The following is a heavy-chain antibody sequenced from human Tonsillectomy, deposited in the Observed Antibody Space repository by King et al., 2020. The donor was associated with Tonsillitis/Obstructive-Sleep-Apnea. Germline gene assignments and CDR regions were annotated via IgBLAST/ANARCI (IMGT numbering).Heavy chain of an antibody. CDR2: IYPGDSDT. D-gene: IGHD3-16*01. CDR1: GYIFTSQW. J-gene: IGHJ4*02. CDR3: ARHGDSWVPPDY. V-gene: IGHV5-51*01. Sequence: VQLVESGAEVKKPGDSLTISCTGSGYIFTSQWIGWVPQMPGKGLEWMGIIYPGDSDTRYSPSFQGQVTISADKSISTAFLQWSSLKASDTAIYYCARHGDSWVPPDYWGQGTLVTVS.